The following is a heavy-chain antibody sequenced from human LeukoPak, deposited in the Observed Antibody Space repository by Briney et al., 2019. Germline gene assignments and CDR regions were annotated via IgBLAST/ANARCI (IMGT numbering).Heavy chain of an antibody. CDR2: INHSGST. Sequence: SETLSLTCAVYGGSFSGYYWSWIRQPPGKGLEWIGEINHSGSTNYNPSLKSRVTISVDTSKNQFSLKLSSVTAADTAVYYCARGRGGSYYGSGSYYKAWYFDLWGRGTLVTVSP. V-gene: IGHV4-34*01. J-gene: IGHJ2*01. D-gene: IGHD3-10*01. CDR1: GGSFSGYY. CDR3: ARGRGGSYYGSGSYYKAWYFDL.